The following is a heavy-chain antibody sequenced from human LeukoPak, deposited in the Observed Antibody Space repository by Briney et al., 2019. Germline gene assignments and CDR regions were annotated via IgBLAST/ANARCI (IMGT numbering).Heavy chain of an antibody. J-gene: IGHJ4*02. Sequence: GGSLRLSCAASGFTFSSFEMNWVCQAPGKGLEWVSYMSNSGRTIYYTDSVKGRFTISRDNAKNSLYLQMNSLRAEDTAVYYCARGVGSGWFDYWGQGTLVTVSS. CDR3: ARGVGSGWFDY. CDR1: GFTFSSFE. CDR2: MSNSGRTI. D-gene: IGHD6-19*01. V-gene: IGHV3-48*03.